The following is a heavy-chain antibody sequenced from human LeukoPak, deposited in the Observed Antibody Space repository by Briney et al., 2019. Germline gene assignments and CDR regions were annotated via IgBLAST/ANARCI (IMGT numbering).Heavy chain of an antibody. J-gene: IGHJ4*02. CDR3: ARRNHDFWSGYYTDY. Sequence: PPETLSLTCAVFGGSFSGYYWSWIRQPPGKGLEWIGEINHSGSTNYYPSLKSRVTILVDTSKNHFSLKLSSVTAADTAVYYCARRNHDFWSGYYTDYWGQRTLVTVSS. V-gene: IGHV4-34*01. CDR2: INHSGST. D-gene: IGHD3-3*01. CDR1: GGSFSGYY.